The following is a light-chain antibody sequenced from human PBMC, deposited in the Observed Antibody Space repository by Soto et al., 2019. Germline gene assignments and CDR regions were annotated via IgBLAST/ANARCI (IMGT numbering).Light chain of an antibody. CDR2: LNN. CDR1: SSNIGSNT. Sequence: QSVLTQPPSASGTPGQRVTISCSGSSSNIGSNTVNWYQQLPGTAPKLLIYLNNQRPSGLPDRFSGSKSGTSASLAISGLQSEDEADYYCATWDDSLNGVVFGGGTKLTVL. J-gene: IGLJ2*01. V-gene: IGLV1-44*01. CDR3: ATWDDSLNGVV.